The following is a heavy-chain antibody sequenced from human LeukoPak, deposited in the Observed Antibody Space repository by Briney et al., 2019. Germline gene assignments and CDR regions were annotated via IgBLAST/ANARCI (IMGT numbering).Heavy chain of an antibody. D-gene: IGHD6-19*01. Sequence: GGSLRLSCAASGFNFSDFGMHWVRQAPGKGLEWVAVISYDGSHDYFAESVSGRFTISRDNSKDALYLQMNSLRPEDTAVYYCAKNRLQWLLRTDFDYWGQGTVVTVSS. J-gene: IGHJ4*02. CDR3: AKNRLQWLLRTDFDY. CDR2: ISYDGSHD. V-gene: IGHV3-30*18. CDR1: GFNFSDFG.